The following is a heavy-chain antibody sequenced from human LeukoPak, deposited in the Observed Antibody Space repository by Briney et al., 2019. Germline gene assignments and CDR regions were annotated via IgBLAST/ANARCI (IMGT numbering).Heavy chain of an antibody. D-gene: IGHD3-22*01. J-gene: IGHJ3*02. CDR3: ARERYYYDSSGMDGYDAFDI. CDR2: ISGTGGNT. V-gene: IGHV3-23*01. CDR1: GFTFTTYA. Sequence: PGGSLRLSCAASGFTFTTYAMSWVRQAPGKGLEWVSAISGTGGNTYYADSVKGRFTISRDNSKNTLYLQMNSLRAEDTAVYYCARERYYYDSSGMDGYDAFDIWGQGTMVTVSS.